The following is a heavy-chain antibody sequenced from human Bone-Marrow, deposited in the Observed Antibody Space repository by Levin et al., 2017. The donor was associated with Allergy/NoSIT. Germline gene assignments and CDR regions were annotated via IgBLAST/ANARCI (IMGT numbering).Heavy chain of an antibody. V-gene: IGHV1-18*01. J-gene: IGHJ4*02. D-gene: IGHD3-10*01. CDR3: ARCPYFGSGSYYNYCDY. CDR2: VSPFNGIA. CDR1: GYTFTAYG. Sequence: ASVKVSCKPSGYTFTAYGINWVRQAPGRGLEWMGYVSPFNGIANYEQKLQGRVTMTTDTSTSTAYMVLKSLRSDDTAVYYCARCPYFGSGSYYNYCDYWGQGTLVTVSS.